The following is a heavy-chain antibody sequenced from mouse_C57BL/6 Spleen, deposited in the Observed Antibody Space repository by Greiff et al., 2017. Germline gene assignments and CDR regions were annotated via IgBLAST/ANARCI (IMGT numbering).Heavy chain of an antibody. J-gene: IGHJ2*01. D-gene: IGHD1-1*01. Sequence: VQLQQSGAELVKPGASVKISCKASGYAFSSYWMNWVKQRPGKGLEWIGQIYPGDGDTNYNGKFKGKATLTADKASSTAYMQLSSLTSEDSAVYFYARRYYYGSSSFYFDYWGQGTTLTVSS. CDR2: IYPGDGDT. V-gene: IGHV1-80*01. CDR1: GYAFSSYW. CDR3: ARRYYYGSSSFYFDY.